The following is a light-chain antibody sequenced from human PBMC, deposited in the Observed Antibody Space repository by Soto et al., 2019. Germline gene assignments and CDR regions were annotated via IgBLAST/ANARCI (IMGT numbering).Light chain of an antibody. V-gene: IGLV2-23*01. Sequence: QSVLTQPASVSGSPGQSITISCTGTSSDVGSYNLVSWYQQHPGKAPKLMIYEGSKRPSGVSNRFSGSKSGNTASLTISGLQAEDEADYYCCSYAGRGTYVFGTGTKGTVL. J-gene: IGLJ1*01. CDR2: EGS. CDR3: CSYAGRGTYV. CDR1: SSDVGSYNL.